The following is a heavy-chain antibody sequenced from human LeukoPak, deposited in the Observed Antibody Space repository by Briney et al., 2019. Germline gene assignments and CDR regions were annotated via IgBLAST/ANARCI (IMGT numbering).Heavy chain of an antibody. CDR2: ISYDGSNK. Sequence: GRSLTQSRAGSGFIFSSYVMHWVRQAPGKGLEWVAVISYDGSNKYYADSVMGRFTISRDNSKNRLYLQMNSLRPEDTTVYYCAGCSGGSTYQSDDYWGQG. J-gene: IGHJ4*02. D-gene: IGHD2-15*01. CDR3: AGCSGGSTYQSDDY. CDR1: GFIFSSYV. V-gene: IGHV3-30-3*01.